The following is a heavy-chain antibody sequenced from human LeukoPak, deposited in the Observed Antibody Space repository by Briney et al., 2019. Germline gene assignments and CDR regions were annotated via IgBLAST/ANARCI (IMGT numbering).Heavy chain of an antibody. Sequence: PGGSLRLSCAASGFTFSSYEMNWVRQAPGKGLEWVSYISSSGSTIYYADSVKGRFTISRDNAKNSLYLQMNSLRAEDTAVYYCARDGPGGSYLMRRGWFDYWGQGTLVTVSS. CDR2: ISSSGSTI. J-gene: IGHJ4*02. D-gene: IGHD1-26*01. CDR3: ARDGPGGSYLMRRGWFDY. V-gene: IGHV3-48*03. CDR1: GFTFSSYE.